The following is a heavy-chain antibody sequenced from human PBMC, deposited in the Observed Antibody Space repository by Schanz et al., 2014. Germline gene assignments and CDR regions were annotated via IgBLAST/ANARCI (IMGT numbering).Heavy chain of an antibody. CDR3: ARENLNWEAFDI. D-gene: IGHD7-27*01. J-gene: IGHJ3*02. CDR1: GFTFSDYY. Sequence: QVQLVESGGSLVKPGGSLRLSCSASGFTFSDYYMNWIRQTPERGLEWVSYISGSGTTIYYADSVKGRFTISRDNAKNSLYLEMTSLRGKDTAVYYCARENLNWEAFDIWGQGTVVTVSS. CDR2: ISGSGTTI. V-gene: IGHV3-11*01.